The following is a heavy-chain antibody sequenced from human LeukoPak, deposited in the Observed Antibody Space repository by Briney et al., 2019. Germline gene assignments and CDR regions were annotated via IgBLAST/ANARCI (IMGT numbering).Heavy chain of an antibody. J-gene: IGHJ4*02. V-gene: IGHV3-7*01. CDR1: GFTFSSYW. D-gene: IGHD2/OR15-2a*01. CDR3: ARDAEMTFLDY. Sequence: HPGGSLRLSCAASGFTFSSYWMSWVRQTPGKGLEWVANIKQDGSQTYYVDSVKGRFTISRDNAKNSLYLQMNSLRAEDTAVYYCARDAEMTFLDYWGQGTLVTVSS. CDR2: IKQDGSQT.